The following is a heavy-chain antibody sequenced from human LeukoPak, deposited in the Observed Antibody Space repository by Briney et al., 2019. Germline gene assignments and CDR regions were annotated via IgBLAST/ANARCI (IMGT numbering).Heavy chain of an antibody. V-gene: IGHV4-61*02. D-gene: IGHD6-13*01. Sequence: SETLSLTCTVSGGSISSGLYYWSWIRQPAGRGLEWIGRKYTTGSTNYNPSLESRVTISLDTPKNQFSLSLSSVTAADTAVYYCARDRGAGASYFQYWGQGTLVTVSS. CDR3: ARDRGAGASYFQY. J-gene: IGHJ1*01. CDR2: KYTTGST. CDR1: GGSISSGLYY.